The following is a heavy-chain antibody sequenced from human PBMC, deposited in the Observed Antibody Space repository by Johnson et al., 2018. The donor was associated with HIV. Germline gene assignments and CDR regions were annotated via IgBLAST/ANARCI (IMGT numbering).Heavy chain of an antibody. V-gene: IGHV3-30*04. CDR3: ARCYDSSAYYYVGAFDI. D-gene: IGHD3-22*01. Sequence: QVQLVESGGGVVQPGRSLRLSCAASGFTFNSYALHWVRQAPGKGLEWVAIISYDGSNKYYADSVKGRFTISRDNAKNSLFLQMNSLRAEDTAVYYCARCYDSSAYYYVGAFDIWGQGTMVTVSS. J-gene: IGHJ3*02. CDR1: GFTFNSYA. CDR2: ISYDGSNK.